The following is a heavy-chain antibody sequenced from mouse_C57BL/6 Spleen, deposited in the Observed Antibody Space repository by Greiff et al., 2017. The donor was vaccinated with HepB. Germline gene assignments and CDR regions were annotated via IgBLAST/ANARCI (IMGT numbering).Heavy chain of an antibody. CDR1: GYTFTSYW. J-gene: IGHJ4*01. CDR3: SRSTTVVKYYDMDD. Sequence: QVQLQQPGAELVMPGASVKLSCKATGYTFTSYWMHWVKQRPGQGLEWIGEIVPCDSDTNYNKKFKGKSTLTVDKSSSTAYMQLSSLSSEDSAVYYCSRSTTVVKYYDMDDWGQGTAVTVSS. CDR2: IVPCDSDT. V-gene: IGHV1-69*01. D-gene: IGHD1-1*01.